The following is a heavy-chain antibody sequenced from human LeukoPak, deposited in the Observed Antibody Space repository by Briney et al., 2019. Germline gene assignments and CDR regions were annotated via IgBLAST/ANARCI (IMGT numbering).Heavy chain of an antibody. J-gene: IGHJ5*02. CDR2: INPNSGGT. Sequence: EASVKVSCKASGYTFTGYYMHWVRQAPGQGLEWMGWINPNSGGTNYAQKFQGRVTMTRDTSISTAYMELSRLRSDDTAVYYCARGPFVSTVTYWFDPWGQGTLVTVSS. CDR1: GYTFTGYY. V-gene: IGHV1-2*02. D-gene: IGHD4-11*01. CDR3: ARGPFVSTVTYWFDP.